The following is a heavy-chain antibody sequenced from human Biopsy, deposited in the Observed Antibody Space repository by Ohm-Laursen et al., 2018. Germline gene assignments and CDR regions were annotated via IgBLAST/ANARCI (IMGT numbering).Heavy chain of an antibody. CDR1: GYSFDTYW. D-gene: IGHD3-16*01. CDR2: IFPRDPDT. V-gene: IGHV5-51*01. Sequence: GESLRISCKGSGYSFDTYWIAWVRQMPGKGLEWIGIIFPRDPDTAYSPSFQGQVTTSVDKSISTAYLQWSSLKASDTAMYFCARLRYESVWGSYGSSAFDIWGQGTMVTVSS. J-gene: IGHJ3*02. CDR3: ARLRYESVWGSYGSSAFDI.